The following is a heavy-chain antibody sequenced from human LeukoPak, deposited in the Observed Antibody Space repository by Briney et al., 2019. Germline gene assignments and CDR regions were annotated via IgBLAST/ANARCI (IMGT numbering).Heavy chain of an antibody. CDR3: ATSSPLVGATPFDY. Sequence: PGGSLRLSCAASGFTFSSYSMNWVRQAPGKGLEWVSYISSSSSTIYYADSVKGRFTISRDNAKNSLYLQMNSLRAEDTAVYYCATSSPLVGATPFDYWGQGTLVTVSS. J-gene: IGHJ4*02. CDR2: ISSSSSTI. D-gene: IGHD1-26*01. CDR1: GFTFSSYS. V-gene: IGHV3-48*01.